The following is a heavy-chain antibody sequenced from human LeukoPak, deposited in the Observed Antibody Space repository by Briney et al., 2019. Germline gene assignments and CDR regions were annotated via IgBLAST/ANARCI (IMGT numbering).Heavy chain of an antibody. Sequence: SETLSLTCTVSGGSISTSIYYWGWIRQSPGKGLEWIGSINYSGTTYYNPSLKSRVTISVDTSKNQFSLKLNSVTAADTAVYYCARDTYKWNVDTFDPWGQGTLVTVSS. D-gene: IGHD1-20*01. CDR3: ARDTYKWNVDTFDP. V-gene: IGHV4-39*02. CDR1: GGSISTSIYY. CDR2: INYSGTT. J-gene: IGHJ5*02.